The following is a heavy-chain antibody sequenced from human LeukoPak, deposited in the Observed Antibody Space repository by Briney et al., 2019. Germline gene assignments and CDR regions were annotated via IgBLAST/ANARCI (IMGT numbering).Heavy chain of an antibody. J-gene: IGHJ5*02. V-gene: IGHV3-11*01. Sequence: GGSLRLSCAASGFTFRDYYMSWIRQAPGKGLEWISYITMSGRVIQYSASVKGRFTTSRDNAKNSVYLQMNSLRVEDTAVYYCARGGWSRGWFDPWGQGTLVTVSS. D-gene: IGHD6-19*01. CDR3: ARGGWSRGWFDP. CDR2: ITMSGRVI. CDR1: GFTFRDYY.